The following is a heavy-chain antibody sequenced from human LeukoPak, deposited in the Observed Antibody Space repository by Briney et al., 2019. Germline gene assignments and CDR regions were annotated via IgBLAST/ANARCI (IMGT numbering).Heavy chain of an antibody. CDR3: ARAAVRTNAFDI. D-gene: IGHD4/OR15-4a*01. J-gene: IGHJ3*02. V-gene: IGHV3-21*01. CDR2: ISSSSSYI. CDR1: GFTFSSYS. Sequence: GGSLRLSCAASGFTFSSYSMNWVRQAPGKGLEWVSSISSSSSYIYYADSVKGRFTITRDNAKNSLYLQMNSLRAEDTAVYYCARAAVRTNAFDIWGQGTMVTVSS.